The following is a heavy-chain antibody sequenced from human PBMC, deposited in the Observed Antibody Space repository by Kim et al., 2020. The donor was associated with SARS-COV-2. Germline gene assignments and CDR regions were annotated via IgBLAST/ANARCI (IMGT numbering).Heavy chain of an antibody. CDR1: GFTFSSYG. J-gene: IGHJ6*02. CDR3: AKDLVSSWDTGSASYYHGMHV. V-gene: IGHV3-33*06. Sequence: GGSLRLSCAASGFTFSSYGMHWVRQAPGKGLEWVAVIWYDGSNKYYADSVKGRFTISRDNSKNTLYLQMNSLRAEDTAVYYCAKDLVSSWDTGSASYYHGMHVWGQGTTVTVSS. D-gene: IGHD6-6*01. CDR2: IWYDGSNK.